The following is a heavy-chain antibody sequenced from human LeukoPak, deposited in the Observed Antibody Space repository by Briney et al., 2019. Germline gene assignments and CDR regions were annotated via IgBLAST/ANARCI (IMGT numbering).Heavy chain of an antibody. CDR3: ARDGCIAAAMGYFQH. D-gene: IGHD6-13*01. CDR1: GFTFSSYA. V-gene: IGHV3-30*04. Sequence: GRSLRLSCAASGFTFSSYAMHWVRQAPGKGLEWVAVISYDGSNKYYADSVKGRFTISRDNSKNTLYLQMNSLRAEDTAVYYCARDGCIAAAMGYFQHWGQGTLVTVSS. J-gene: IGHJ1*01. CDR2: ISYDGSNK.